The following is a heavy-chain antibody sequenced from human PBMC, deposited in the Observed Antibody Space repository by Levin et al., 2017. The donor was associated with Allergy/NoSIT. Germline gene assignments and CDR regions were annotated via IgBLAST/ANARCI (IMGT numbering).Heavy chain of an antibody. CDR2: ISYDGSNK. CDR3: AKDGGDSSGWTFDY. J-gene: IGHJ4*02. CDR1: GFTFSSYG. V-gene: IGHV3-30*18. Sequence: GGSLRLSCAASGFTFSSYGMHWVRQAPGKGLEWVAVISYDGSNKYYADSVKGRFTISRDNSKNTLYLQMNSLRAEDTAVYYCAKDGGDSSGWTFDYWGQGTLVTVSS. D-gene: IGHD6-19*01.